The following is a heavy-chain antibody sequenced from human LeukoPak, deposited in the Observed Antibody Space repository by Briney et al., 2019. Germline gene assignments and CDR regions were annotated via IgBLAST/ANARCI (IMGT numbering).Heavy chain of an antibody. V-gene: IGHV3-74*01. J-gene: IGHJ4*02. D-gene: IGHD1-26*01. CDR3: ARVEVGGGYSKFDY. Sequence: GGSLRLSCAASGFTFSSYWMHWVRQAPGKGLVWVSRTNSDGTTTNYADSVKGRFTISRDNAKNTLYLQMNSLRAEDTAVYYCARVEVGGGYSKFDYWGQGTLVTVSS. CDR2: TNSDGTTT. CDR1: GFTFSSYW.